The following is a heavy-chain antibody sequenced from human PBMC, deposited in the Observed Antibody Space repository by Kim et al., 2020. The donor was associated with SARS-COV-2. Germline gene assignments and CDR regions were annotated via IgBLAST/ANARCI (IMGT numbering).Heavy chain of an antibody. D-gene: IGHD6-19*01. Sequence: SLKSPVTISVDTSKNQFSLKLSSVTAADTAVYYCAGTRYSSGWYGRDGDYWGQGTLVTVSS. CDR3: AGTRYSSGWYGRDGDY. J-gene: IGHJ4*02. V-gene: IGHV4-39*01.